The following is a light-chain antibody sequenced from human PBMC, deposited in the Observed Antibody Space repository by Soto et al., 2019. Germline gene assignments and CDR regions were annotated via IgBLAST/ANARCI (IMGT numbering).Light chain of an antibody. CDR1: QSVSSTY. V-gene: IGKV3-20*01. CDR2: GAS. J-gene: IGKJ1*01. Sequence: EVVLTQSPGTLSLSPGERATLSCRASQSVSSTYLAWYQQRPGQAPRLLIYGASTRATDIPDRISGSGSGTDFTLTGSRLEPEDFAVDYCQHYGSTPWSFGQGTKVEIK. CDR3: QHYGSTPWS.